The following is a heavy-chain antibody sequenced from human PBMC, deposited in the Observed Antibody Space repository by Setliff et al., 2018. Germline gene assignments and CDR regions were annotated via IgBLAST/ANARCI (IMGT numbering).Heavy chain of an antibody. Sequence: HPGGSLRLSCTASGLSYTNDWVSWVRQAPGKGLEWLASINPHGSEKYYADSVKGRFTISRDNAKNSLSLQMNSLRADDTAMYYCVASPSNKNGHFEYWGQGTLVTVSS. J-gene: IGHJ4*02. CDR2: INPHGSEK. CDR1: GLSYTNDW. V-gene: IGHV3-7*01. CDR3: VASPSNKNGHFEY.